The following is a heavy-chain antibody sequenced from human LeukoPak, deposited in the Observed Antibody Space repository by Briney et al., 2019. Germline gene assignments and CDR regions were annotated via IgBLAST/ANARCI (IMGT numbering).Heavy chain of an antibody. CDR3: ARMGYCTSTTCYHYFEY. J-gene: IGHJ4*02. CDR2: ISYEGAYK. V-gene: IGHV3-30*04. CDR1: GFTFSSYA. D-gene: IGHD2-2*01. Sequence: PGGSLRLSCAASGFTFSSYAMLWVRQAPGKGLEWVATISYEGAYKFYADSVKGRCTISRDNSMNTLYLQMNSLSAEDTAMYYCARMGYCTSTTCYHYFEYWGQGTLVIVSS.